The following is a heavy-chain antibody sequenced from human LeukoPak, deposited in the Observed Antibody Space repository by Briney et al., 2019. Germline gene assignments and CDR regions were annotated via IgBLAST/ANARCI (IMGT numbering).Heavy chain of an antibody. V-gene: IGHV4-34*01. Sequence: SETLSLTCAVYGGSFSGYYWSWIRQPPGKGLEWIEEINHSGSTNYNPSLKSRVTISVDTSKNQFSLKLSSVTAADTAVYYCARVKSSSWPRLYYFDYWGQGTLVTVSS. CDR2: INHSGST. D-gene: IGHD6-13*01. CDR3: ARVKSSSWPRLYYFDY. CDR1: GGSFSGYY. J-gene: IGHJ4*02.